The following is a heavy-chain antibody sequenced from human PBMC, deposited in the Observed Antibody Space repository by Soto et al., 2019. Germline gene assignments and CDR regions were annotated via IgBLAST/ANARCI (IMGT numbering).Heavy chain of an antibody. Sequence: QVHLVQSGAEVREPGASVKVSCKASGYRFSDFGISWVRQAPGQGLEWMGWISGSNGDTDYAEKFQGRLTMTTDTPTSKAHMELRSLKSDDTAAYYCARARAAVTTHFDNWGQGALVTVSS. CDR3: ARARAAVTTHFDN. D-gene: IGHD4-17*01. V-gene: IGHV1-18*01. J-gene: IGHJ4*02. CDR1: GYRFSDFG. CDR2: ISGSNGDT.